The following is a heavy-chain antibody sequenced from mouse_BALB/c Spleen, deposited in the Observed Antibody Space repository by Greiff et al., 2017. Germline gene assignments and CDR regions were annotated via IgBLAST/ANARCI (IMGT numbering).Heavy chain of an antibody. Sequence: QVQLKQSGAELVRPGTSVKVSCKASGYAFTNYLIEWVKQRPGQGLEWIGVINPGSGGTNYNEKFKGKATLTADKSSSTAYMQLSSLTSDDSAVYFCARDPIYYGNSDYWGQGTTLTVSS. CDR1: GYAFTNYL. CDR2: INPGSGGT. CDR3: ARDPIYYGNSDY. V-gene: IGHV1-54*01. J-gene: IGHJ2*01. D-gene: IGHD2-1*01.